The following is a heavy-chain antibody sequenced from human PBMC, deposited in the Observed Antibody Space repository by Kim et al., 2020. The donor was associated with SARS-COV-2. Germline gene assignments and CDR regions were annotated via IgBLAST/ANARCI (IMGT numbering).Heavy chain of an antibody. CDR1: RYTFTGYY. CDR2: INPNSGGT. CDR3: ARQSFSGSYSSYD. J-gene: IGHJ4*02. D-gene: IGHD1-26*01. Sequence: ASVKVSCKASRYTFTGYYMHWVRQAPGQGLEWMGWINPNSGGTNYAQKFQGRVTMTRDTSINTSYMELSRLRSDDTAVFYCARQSFSGSYSSYDWGQGTLVTVSS. V-gene: IGHV1-2*02.